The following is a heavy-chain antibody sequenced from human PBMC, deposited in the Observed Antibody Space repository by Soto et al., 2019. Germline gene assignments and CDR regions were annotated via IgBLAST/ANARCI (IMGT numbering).Heavy chain of an antibody. V-gene: IGHV4-39*01. CDR2: IYYSGST. J-gene: IGHJ5*02. Sequence: SETLSLTCTVSGGSISSSSYYWGWIRQPPGKGLEWIGSIYYSGSTYYNPSLKSRVTISVDTSKNQFSLKLSSVTAADTAVYYCARGRSGPGYCSSTSCYKSDWFDPWGQGTLVTVSS. CDR1: GGSISSSSYY. CDR3: ARGRSGPGYCSSTSCYKSDWFDP. D-gene: IGHD2-2*02.